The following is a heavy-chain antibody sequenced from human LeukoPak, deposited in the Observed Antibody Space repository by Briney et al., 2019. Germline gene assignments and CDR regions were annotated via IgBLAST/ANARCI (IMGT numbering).Heavy chain of an antibody. CDR1: GYTFTGYY. J-gene: IGHJ3*02. Sequence: ASVKVSCKASGYTFTGYYIHWVRQAPGQGLEWMGWINPNSGGTNYAQKFQGRVTMTRDTSISTAYMELSRLRSDDTAVYYCARAGVAAREDAFDIWGQGTMVTVSS. CDR3: ARAGVAAREDAFDI. V-gene: IGHV1-2*02. D-gene: IGHD6-6*01. CDR2: INPNSGGT.